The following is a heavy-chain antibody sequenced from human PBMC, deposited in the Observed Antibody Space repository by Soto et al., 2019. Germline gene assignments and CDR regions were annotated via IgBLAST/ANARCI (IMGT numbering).Heavy chain of an antibody. CDR2: IYYSGST. D-gene: IGHD3-10*01. CDR3: ARATYYYGSGSYSTPFDY. J-gene: IGHJ4*02. CDR1: GGSISSGGYY. V-gene: IGHV4-31*03. Sequence: SETLSLTCTVSGGSISSGGYYWSWIRQHPGKGLEWIGYIYYSGSTYDNPSLKSRVTISVDTSKNQFSLKLSSVTAAATAVYYCARATYYYGSGSYSTPFDYWGQGTLVTVSS.